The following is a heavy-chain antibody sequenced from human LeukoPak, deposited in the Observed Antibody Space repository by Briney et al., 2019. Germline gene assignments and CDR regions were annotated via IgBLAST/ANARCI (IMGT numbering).Heavy chain of an antibody. CDR1: GFVVSNYD. Sequence: GGSVRLSCAASGFVVSNYDMNWVRQAPGKGLEWVSYISSCGNSIYYADSVKGRFTVSRDNAKNSLYLQMHSLRAEDTAIYYCSRRFDSWGQGTLVTVSS. CDR3: SRRFDS. J-gene: IGHJ4*02. CDR2: ISSCGNSI. V-gene: IGHV3-48*03.